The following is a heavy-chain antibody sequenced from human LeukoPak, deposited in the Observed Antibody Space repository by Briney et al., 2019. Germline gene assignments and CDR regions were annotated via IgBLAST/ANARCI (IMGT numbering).Heavy chain of an antibody. CDR3: TTDDYSGYDIFDY. V-gene: IGHV3-15*01. J-gene: IGHJ4*02. D-gene: IGHD5-12*01. CDR1: GFTFSNAW. CDR2: IKSKTDGGTT. Sequence: PGGSLRLSCAASGFTFSNAWMSWDRQAPGKGLEWVVRIKSKTDGGTTDYAAPVKGRFTISRDDSKNTLYLQMNSLKTEDTAVYYCTTDDYSGYDIFDYWGQGTLVTVSS.